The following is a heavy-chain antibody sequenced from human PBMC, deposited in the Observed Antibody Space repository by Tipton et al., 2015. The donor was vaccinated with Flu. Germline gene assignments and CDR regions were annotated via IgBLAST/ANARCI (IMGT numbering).Heavy chain of an antibody. CDR2: ISRSGGT. J-gene: IGHJ5*02. CDR1: GGSISSGGYY. V-gene: IGHV4-39*07. D-gene: IGHD4-11*01. CDR3: ARRDYSNYVSEPKNWFDP. Sequence: TLSLTCSVSGGSISSGGYYWGWVRQLPGKGLEWIGSISRSGGTNYSPSLKSRVTIPIDTSKNQFSLKMKSVTAADTAVYYCARRDYSNYVSEPKNWFDPWGQGTLVTVSS.